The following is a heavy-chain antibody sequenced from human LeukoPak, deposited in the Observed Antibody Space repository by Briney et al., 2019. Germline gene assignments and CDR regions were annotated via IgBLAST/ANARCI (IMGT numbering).Heavy chain of an antibody. D-gene: IGHD5-18*01. CDR3: AREVYSYGYGALDY. V-gene: IGHV4-59*01. CDR1: GDSNSSYY. Sequence: PSETLSLTCTVSGDSNSSYYWSWIRQPPGKGLEWIGYIYYSGSTNYNPSLKSRVTISVDTSKNQFSLKMSSVTAADTAVYYCAREVYSYGYGALDYWGQGTLVTVSS. CDR2: IYYSGST. J-gene: IGHJ4*02.